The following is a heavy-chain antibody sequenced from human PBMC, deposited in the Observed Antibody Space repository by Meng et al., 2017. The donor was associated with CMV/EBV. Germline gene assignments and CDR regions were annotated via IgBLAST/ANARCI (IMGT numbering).Heavy chain of an antibody. CDR1: GGSFSGYY. CDR3: ARGDPVLRFLEWLPRYYGMDV. Sequence: AETLSLTCAVYGGSFSGYYWSWIRQPPGKGLEWSGEINHSGSTNYNPSLKSRVTISVDTSKNQFSLKLSSVTAADTAVYYCARGDPVLRFLEWLPRYYGMDVWGQGTTVTVSS. CDR2: INHSGST. J-gene: IGHJ6*02. V-gene: IGHV4-34*01. D-gene: IGHD3-3*01.